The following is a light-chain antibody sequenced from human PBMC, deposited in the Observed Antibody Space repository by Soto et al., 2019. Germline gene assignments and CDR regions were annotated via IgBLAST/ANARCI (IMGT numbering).Light chain of an antibody. CDR1: QRISNW. V-gene: IGKV1-5*03. Sequence: DIQMTQSPSTLSASVGDRVTISCRASQRISNWLAWYQQKPGKAPKLLIYKASHLESGVPSRFSGSGSGTEFTLSISSLQPDDFATYYCQQYDSYPYTFGQGTKLEIK. CDR3: QQYDSYPYT. J-gene: IGKJ2*01. CDR2: KAS.